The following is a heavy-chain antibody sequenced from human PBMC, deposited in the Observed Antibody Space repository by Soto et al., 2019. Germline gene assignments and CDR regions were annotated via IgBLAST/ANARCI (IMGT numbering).Heavy chain of an antibody. CDR1: GITLSSYS. CDR2: ISSSSSII. CDR3: GGSGSYPYYYYYGMDV. Sequence: EVQLVESGGGLVQPGGSLRLSCAASGITLSSYSMNWVRQAPGKGLEWVSYISSSSSIIYYADSVKGRFTISRDNAKNSLYRQMNSLRDEDTAVYYCGGSGSYPYYYYYGMDVWGQGTTVTVSS. V-gene: IGHV3-48*02. D-gene: IGHD3-10*01. J-gene: IGHJ6*02.